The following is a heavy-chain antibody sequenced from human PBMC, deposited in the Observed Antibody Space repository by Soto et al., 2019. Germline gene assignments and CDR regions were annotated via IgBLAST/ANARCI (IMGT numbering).Heavy chain of an antibody. V-gene: IGHV1-18*01. CDR1: GYTFTSYG. J-gene: IGHJ6*03. CDR2: ISAYNGNT. Sequence: ASVKVSCKASGYTFTSYGISWVRQAPGQGLEWMGRISAYNGNTNYAQKLQGRVTMTTDTSTSTAYMELRSLRSDDTAVYFCASFSRYSSTVYYYIDVWGKGTTVTVSS. CDR3: ASFSRYSSTVYYYIDV. D-gene: IGHD6-19*01.